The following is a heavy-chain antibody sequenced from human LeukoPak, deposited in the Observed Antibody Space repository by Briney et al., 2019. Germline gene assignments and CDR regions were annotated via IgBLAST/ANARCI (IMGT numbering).Heavy chain of an antibody. V-gene: IGHV4-38-2*02. J-gene: IGHJ5*02. D-gene: IGHD6-19*01. Sequence: PSETLSLTCTVSGDSIGYYYWGWIRQPPGKGLEWIGSIYYSGSTYYNPSLKSRVTISVDTSKNQFSLKLRSVTAADTAVYYCARGQARLAWFDPWGQGTLVTVSS. CDR3: ARGQARLAWFDP. CDR1: GDSIGYYY. CDR2: IYYSGST.